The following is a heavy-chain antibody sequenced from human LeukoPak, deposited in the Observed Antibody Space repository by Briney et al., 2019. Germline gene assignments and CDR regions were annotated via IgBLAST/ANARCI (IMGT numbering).Heavy chain of an antibody. V-gene: IGHV3-48*03. CDR3: ARDGLYDSSGYLAGAFDY. J-gene: IGHJ4*02. CDR2: ISSSGSTI. Sequence: QPGGSLRLSCAASGFTFSSYEMNWVRQAPGKGLEWVSYISSSGSTIYYADSVKGRFTISRDNAKNSLYLQMNGLRAEDTAVYYCARDGLYDSSGYLAGAFDYWGQGTLVTVSS. D-gene: IGHD3-22*01. CDR1: GFTFSSYE.